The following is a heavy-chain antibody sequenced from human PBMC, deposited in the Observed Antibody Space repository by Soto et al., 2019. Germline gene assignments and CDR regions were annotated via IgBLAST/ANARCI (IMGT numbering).Heavy chain of an antibody. CDR3: AKGFGNYWAFDY. Sequence: QVHLVESGGGVVQPGRSLRLSCAASGFSFSTYGMHWVRQAPGKGLEWVAFISNDGSTKYYADSVKGRFTISRDNSKNTLYLQMNSLRAEDTAVYYGAKGFGNYWAFDYWGQGTLVTVSS. J-gene: IGHJ4*02. D-gene: IGHD1-26*01. V-gene: IGHV3-30*18. CDR2: ISNDGSTK. CDR1: GFSFSTYG.